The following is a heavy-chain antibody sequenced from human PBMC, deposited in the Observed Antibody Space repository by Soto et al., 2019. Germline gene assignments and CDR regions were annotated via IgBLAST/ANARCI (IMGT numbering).Heavy chain of an antibody. V-gene: IGHV5-51*01. CDR3: AGVKSITMVRWDAFDI. CDR2: IYPGDSDT. Sequence: GESLKISCKGSGYSFTSYWIGWVRQMPGKGLEWMGIIYPGDSDTRYSPSFQGQVTISADKSISTAYLQWSSLKASDTAMYYCAGVKSITMVRWDAFDIWGQGTMVTVSS. J-gene: IGHJ3*02. CDR1: GYSFTSYW. D-gene: IGHD3-10*01.